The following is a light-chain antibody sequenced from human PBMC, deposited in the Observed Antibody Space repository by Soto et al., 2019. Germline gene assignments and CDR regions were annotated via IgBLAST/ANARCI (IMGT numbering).Light chain of an antibody. CDR3: QQRSNWPPLT. CDR1: QSVSSY. Sequence: EIVLTQSPATLPLSPGERATLSCRASQSVSSYLAWYQQKPGQAPRLLIYDASNRATGIPARFSGSGSGTDFTLTISSLEPEDFAVYYCQQRSNWPPLTFGQGTRLEIK. J-gene: IGKJ5*01. CDR2: DAS. V-gene: IGKV3-11*01.